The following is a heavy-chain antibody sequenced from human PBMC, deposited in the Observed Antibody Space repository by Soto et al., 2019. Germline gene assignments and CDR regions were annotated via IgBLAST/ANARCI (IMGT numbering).Heavy chain of an antibody. CDR2: ISYDGSNK. CDR3: AKDQGL. J-gene: IGHJ4*02. Sequence: QVQLVESGGGVVQPGRSLRLSCAASGFTFSSYGTHWVRQAPGKGLEWVAVISYDGSNKYYADSVKGRFTISRDNSKNTLYLQMNSLRAEDTAVYYCAKDQGLWGQGTLVTVSS. CDR1: GFTFSSYG. V-gene: IGHV3-30*18.